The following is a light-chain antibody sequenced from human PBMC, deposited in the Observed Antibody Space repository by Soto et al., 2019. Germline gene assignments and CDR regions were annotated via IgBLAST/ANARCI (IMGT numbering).Light chain of an antibody. CDR1: RTDVADGYDY. Sequence: PRAGSVSGSPGPSIPNFCTGVRTDVADGYDYVSWYQQHPGQAPQLIIYDVSNRPSGVSDRFSGSKSGNTASLTISGLQAEDEAEYYCTSYTRSTPFYVFGTGTQVTVL. CDR3: TSYTRSTPFYV. V-gene: IGLV2-14*03. CDR2: DVS. J-gene: IGLJ1*01.